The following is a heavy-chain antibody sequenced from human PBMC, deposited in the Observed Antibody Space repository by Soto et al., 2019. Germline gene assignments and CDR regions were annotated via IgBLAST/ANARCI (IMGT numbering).Heavy chain of an antibody. CDR2: IYYSGST. V-gene: IGHV4-61*01. CDR1: GGSVSSGSYY. J-gene: IGHJ6*02. Sequence: QVQLQESGPGLVKPSETLSLTCTVSGGSVSSGSYYWSWIRQPPGKGLEWIGYIYYSGSTNYNPSLQSRGTISVDTSKNQFSLKLSSVTAADTAVYYCARALPDYYYYGMDVWGQGTTVTVSS. CDR3: ARALPDYYYYGMDV.